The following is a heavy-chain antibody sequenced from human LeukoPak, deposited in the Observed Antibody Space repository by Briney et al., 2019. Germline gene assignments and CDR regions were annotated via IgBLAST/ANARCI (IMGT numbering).Heavy chain of an antibody. CDR1: VYNFTTSD. CDR3: ARGRPGPAGAGTYDF. V-gene: IGHV1-8*01. J-gene: IGHJ4*02. Sequence: ASVKVSCKASVYNFTTSDINWVRQATGQGLDWMGWMNPNSGKTGSAQKFQGRLTMSKNTSTTTAYMEVTGLRFEDTAIYYCARGRPGPAGAGTYDFWGQGTLITVSS. CDR2: MNPNSGKT. D-gene: IGHD6-13*01.